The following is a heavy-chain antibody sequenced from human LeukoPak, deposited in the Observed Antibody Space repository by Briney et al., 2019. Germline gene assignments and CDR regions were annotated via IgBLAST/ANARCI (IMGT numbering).Heavy chain of an antibody. CDR2: IKPKRGGT. CDR3: ARGWNYYGSGSYPSKNWFDP. CDR1: GYTFTGYY. D-gene: IGHD3-10*01. Sequence: GSVRVSCKASGYTFTGYYMHWVRQAPGEGVEWMGWIKPKRGGTNYAQTLQGWVTMTRDTSISTAYMELSRLRSDDTAVYYCARGWNYYGSGSYPSKNWFDPWGQGTLVTVSS. J-gene: IGHJ5*02. V-gene: IGHV1-2*04.